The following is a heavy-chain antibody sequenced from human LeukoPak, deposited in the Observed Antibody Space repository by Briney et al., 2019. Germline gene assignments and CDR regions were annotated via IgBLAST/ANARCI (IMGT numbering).Heavy chain of an antibody. Sequence: PGGSLRLSCAASGFTFSSYAMSWVRQAPGKGLEWVSTIGSSGDSIYYADSVKGRFTISRDSSKNTLYLQMNSLRAEDTAVYFCAKLGSSTVAFDHWGQGTLVTVSS. CDR1: GFTFSSYA. J-gene: IGHJ4*02. CDR3: AKLGSSTVAFDH. D-gene: IGHD6-6*01. V-gene: IGHV3-23*01. CDR2: IGSSGDSI.